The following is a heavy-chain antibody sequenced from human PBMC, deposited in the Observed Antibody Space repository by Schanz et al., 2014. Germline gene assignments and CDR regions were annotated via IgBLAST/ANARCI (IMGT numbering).Heavy chain of an antibody. D-gene: IGHD3-3*01. J-gene: IGHJ4*02. V-gene: IGHV3-11*01. CDR3: ARDKGGYYPXXY. CDR2: ISRDGTTS. CDR1: GFIFNDYY. Sequence: QVLLVESGGGLVKPGGSLRLSCSASGFIFNDYYMNWIRQAPGKGLEWLSYISRDGTTSYYADSVKGRFTISRDNAKNSLYLEMTSLXXXXTAVYYCARDKGGYYPXXYWGQGTLVTVSS.